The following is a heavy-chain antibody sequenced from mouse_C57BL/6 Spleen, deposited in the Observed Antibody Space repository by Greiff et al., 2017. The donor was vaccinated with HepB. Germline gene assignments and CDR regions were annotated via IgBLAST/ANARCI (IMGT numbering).Heavy chain of an antibody. J-gene: IGHJ2*01. V-gene: IGHV6-3*01. Sequence: DVKLVESGGGLVQPGGSMKLSCVASGFTFSNYWMNWVRQSPEKGLEWVAQIRSKSDNYATHYAESVKGRFTISRDDSKGCVYLRLDNLRAEDTGIYYSTEGVYYLDYWGQGTTLTVSS. CDR1: GFTFSNYW. CDR2: IRSKSDNYAT. CDR3: TEGVYYLDY.